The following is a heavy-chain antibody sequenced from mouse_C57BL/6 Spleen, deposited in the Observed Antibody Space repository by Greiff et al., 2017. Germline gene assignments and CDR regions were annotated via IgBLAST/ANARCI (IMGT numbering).Heavy chain of an antibody. V-gene: IGHV1-81*01. CDR2: IYPRSGNT. D-gene: IGHD2-1*01. CDR1: GYTFTSYG. CDR3: ARWEGNYDFDY. Sequence: QVQLKQSGAELARPGASVKLSCKASGYTFTSYGISWVKQRTGQGLEWIGEIYPRSGNTYYNEKFKGKATLTADKSSSTAYMELRSLTSEDSAVYFCARWEGNYDFDYWGQGTTLTVSS. J-gene: IGHJ2*01.